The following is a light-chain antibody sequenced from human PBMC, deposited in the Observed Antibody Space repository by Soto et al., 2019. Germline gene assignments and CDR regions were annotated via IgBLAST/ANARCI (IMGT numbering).Light chain of an antibody. J-gene: IGKJ1*01. CDR1: QSISSW. CDR2: KAS. Sequence: DIQMTQSPSTLSASVGDRVTITCRASQSISSWLAWYQQKPGKAPKLLIYKASSLESGVPSRFSGSGSGTEFTLTISSLQPDDFATYYCQQYNTDILWTFGQGTKVEIK. V-gene: IGKV1-5*03. CDR3: QQYNTDILWT.